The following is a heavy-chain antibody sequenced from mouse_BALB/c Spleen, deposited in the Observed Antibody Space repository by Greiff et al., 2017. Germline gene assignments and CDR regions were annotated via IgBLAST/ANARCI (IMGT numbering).Heavy chain of an antibody. CDR1: GFTFSSYA. D-gene: IGHD2-14*01. V-gene: IGHV5-6-5*01. Sequence: EVQGVESGGGLVKPGGSLKLSCAASGFTFSSYAMSWVRQTPEKRLEWVASISSGGSTYYPDSVKGRFTISRDNARNILYLQMSSLRSEDTAMYYCARDKRYDQAWFAYWGQGTLVTVSA. CDR3: ARDKRYDQAWFAY. CDR2: ISSGGST. J-gene: IGHJ3*01.